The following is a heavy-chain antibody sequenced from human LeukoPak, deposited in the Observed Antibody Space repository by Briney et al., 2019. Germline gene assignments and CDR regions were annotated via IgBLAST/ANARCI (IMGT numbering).Heavy chain of an antibody. CDR1: GGSISSSSYY. J-gene: IGHJ4*02. CDR3: ARASSRSGSYYGLVY. CDR2: INHSGST. Sequence: SETLSLTCTVSGGSISSSSYYWGWIRQPPGKGLEWIGEINHSGSTNYNPSLKSRVTISVDTSKNQFSLKLSSVTAADTAVYYCARASSRSGSYYGLVYWGQGTLVTVSS. D-gene: IGHD1-26*01. V-gene: IGHV4-39*07.